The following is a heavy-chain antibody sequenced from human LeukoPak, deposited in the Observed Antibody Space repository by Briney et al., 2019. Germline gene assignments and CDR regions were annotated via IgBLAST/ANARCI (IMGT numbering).Heavy chain of an antibody. CDR2: ISAYYGNT. V-gene: IGHV1-18*01. CDR3: AREDCSGGSCYSLSLTPVFHVFDI. Sequence: ASVKVSCKASGYAFTSYGISWVRPAPGQGLEWMGWISAYYGNTNYAPKLQGRVTMTTDTSTSTAYMELRSLRSDDTAVYYCAREDCSGGSCYSLSLTPVFHVFDIWGQGTMVTVSS. J-gene: IGHJ3*02. D-gene: IGHD2-15*01. CDR1: GYAFTSYG.